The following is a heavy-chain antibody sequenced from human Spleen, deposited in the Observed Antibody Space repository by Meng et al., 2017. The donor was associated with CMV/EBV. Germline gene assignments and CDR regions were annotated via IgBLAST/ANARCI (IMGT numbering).Heavy chain of an antibody. Sequence: SVKVSCKASGYTFTGYYMHWVRQAPGQGLEWMGGIIPIFGTANYAQKFQGRVTITTDESTSTAYMELSSLRSEDTAVYYCARFSLVVPAAIGYYGMDVWGQGTTVTVSS. CDR3: ARFSLVVPAAIGYYGMDV. D-gene: IGHD2-2*01. J-gene: IGHJ6*02. CDR2: IIPIFGTA. V-gene: IGHV1-69*05. CDR1: GYTFTGYY.